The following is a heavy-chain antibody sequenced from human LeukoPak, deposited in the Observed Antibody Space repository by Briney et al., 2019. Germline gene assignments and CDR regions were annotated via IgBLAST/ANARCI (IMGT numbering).Heavy chain of an antibody. V-gene: IGHV3-33*01. D-gene: IGHD3-3*01. CDR2: IWYDGSNK. J-gene: IGHJ5*02. Sequence: GGSLRLSCAASGFTFSSYGMHWVRQAPGKGLEWVAVIWYDGSNKYYADSVKGRFTIPRDNSKNTLYLQMNSLRAEDTAVYYCARGSGTKGGDRWFDPWGQGTLVTVSS. CDR3: ARGSGTKGGDRWFDP. CDR1: GFTFSSYG.